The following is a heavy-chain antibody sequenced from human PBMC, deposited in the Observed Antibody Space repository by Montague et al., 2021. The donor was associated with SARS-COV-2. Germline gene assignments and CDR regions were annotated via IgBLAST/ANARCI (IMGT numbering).Heavy chain of an antibody. CDR1: GFTFSTYS. V-gene: IGHV3-48*02. CDR3: ARDAISGSGWYLAPFGH. D-gene: IGHD6-19*01. CDR2: ISSSSATI. J-gene: IGHJ4*02. Sequence: SLRLSCAASGFTFSTYSMDWVRQAPGKGLEWISYISSSSATIYYAESVEGRFTISRDNVKNSVYLQLNSLTDEDTAVYYCARDAISGSGWYLAPFGHWGQGVLVTVSS.